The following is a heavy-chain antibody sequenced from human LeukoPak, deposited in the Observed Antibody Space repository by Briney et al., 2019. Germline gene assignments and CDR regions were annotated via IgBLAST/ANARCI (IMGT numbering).Heavy chain of an antibody. J-gene: IGHJ4*02. CDR1: GGTFSSYA. V-gene: IGHV1-69*04. CDR3: ARAVTLGNLYYFDY. CDR2: IIPIFGIA. Sequence: SVKVSCKASGGTFSSYAISWVRQAPGQGLEWMGRIIPIFGIANYAQKFQGRVTITADKFTSTAYMELSSLRSEDTAVYYCARAVTLGNLYYFDYWGQGTLVTVSS. D-gene: IGHD3-16*01.